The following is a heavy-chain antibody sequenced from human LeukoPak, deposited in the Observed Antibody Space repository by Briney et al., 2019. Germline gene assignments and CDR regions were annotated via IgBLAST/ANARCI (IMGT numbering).Heavy chain of an antibody. D-gene: IGHD2-15*01. CDR2: IYPADSDT. Sequence: GESLKISCKGSGYDFINYWIAWVRQMPGKGLELMGIIYPADSDTRYSPSFQGQITISADKSISTAYLQWSSLKASDTAMYYCARAAGYYFDYWGQGTLVTVSS. CDR1: GYDFINYW. V-gene: IGHV5-51*06. CDR3: ARAAGYYFDY. J-gene: IGHJ4*02.